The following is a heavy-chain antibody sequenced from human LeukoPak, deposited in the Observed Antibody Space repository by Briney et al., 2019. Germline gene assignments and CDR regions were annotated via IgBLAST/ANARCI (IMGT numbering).Heavy chain of an antibody. CDR2: ISSSSSYI. CDR3: ARVDYSSGWYGFDY. V-gene: IGHV3-21*01. D-gene: IGHD6-19*01. J-gene: IGHJ4*02. CDR1: GFTFSSYS. Sequence: GGSLRLSCAASGFTFSSYSMNWVRQAPGKGLEWVSSISSSSSYIYYADSVKGRFTISRDNAKNSLYLQMNSLRAGDTAVYYCARVDYSSGWYGFDYWGQGTLATVSS.